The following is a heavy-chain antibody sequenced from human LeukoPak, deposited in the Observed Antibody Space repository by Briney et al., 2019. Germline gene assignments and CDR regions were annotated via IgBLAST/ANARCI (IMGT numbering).Heavy chain of an antibody. CDR3: ARRGYYDRNGYDY. CDR2: ISGDSSDI. Sequence: PGGSLRLSCAASGFTLSNYAMNWVRQAPGKGLKWVSSISGDSSDIYYADSVKGRFTISRDNARHSLYLEMRSLRAEDTAVYYCARRGYYDRNGYDYWGQGTLVTVSS. J-gene: IGHJ4*02. D-gene: IGHD3-22*01. V-gene: IGHV3-21*01. CDR1: GFTLSNYA.